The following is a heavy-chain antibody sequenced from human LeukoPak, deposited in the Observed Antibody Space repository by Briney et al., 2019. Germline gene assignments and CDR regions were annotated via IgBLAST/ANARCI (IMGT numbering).Heavy chain of an antibody. Sequence: ASVKVSCKASGYTFINYGISWVRQAPGQGLEWMGWISAYNGDTNYAQKVQGRVTMTTETSTSTVYMELRSLRSDDTAVYYCVRHYDAGKDDAFHIWGQGTMVTVSS. J-gene: IGHJ3*02. CDR2: ISAYNGDT. CDR1: GYTFINYG. D-gene: IGHD3-10*01. V-gene: IGHV1-18*01. CDR3: VRHYDAGKDDAFHI.